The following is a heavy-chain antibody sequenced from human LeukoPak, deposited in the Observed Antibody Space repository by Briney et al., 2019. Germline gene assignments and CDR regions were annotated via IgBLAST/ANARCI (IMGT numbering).Heavy chain of an antibody. CDR3: VVSSYYYYYYMDV. V-gene: IGHV1-8*03. CDR1: GYTFTSYD. CDR2: MNPNSGNT. D-gene: IGHD6-6*01. J-gene: IGHJ6*03. Sequence: ASVKVSCKASGYTFTSYDINWVRQATGQGLEWMGWMNPNSGNTGYAQKFQGRVTITRNTSISTAYMELSSLRSEDTAVYYCVVSSYYYYYYMDVWGKGTTVTVSS.